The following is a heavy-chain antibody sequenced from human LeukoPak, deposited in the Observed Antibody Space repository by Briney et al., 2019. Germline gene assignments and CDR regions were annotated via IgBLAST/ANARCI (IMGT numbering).Heavy chain of an antibody. Sequence: PGGSLRLSCAASGFTFSSYGMHWVRQAPGKGLEWVAVISYDGSNKYYADSVKGRFTISRDNSKNTLYLQMNSLRAEDTAVYYCAKDSPPIHYYDSSGWGNYFDYWGQGTLVTVSS. CDR1: GFTFSSYG. J-gene: IGHJ4*02. CDR3: AKDSPPIHYYDSSGWGNYFDY. CDR2: ISYDGSNK. V-gene: IGHV3-30*18. D-gene: IGHD3-22*01.